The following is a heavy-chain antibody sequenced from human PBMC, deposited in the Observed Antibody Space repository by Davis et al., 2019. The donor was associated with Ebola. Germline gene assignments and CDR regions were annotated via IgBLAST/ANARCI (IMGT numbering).Heavy chain of an antibody. CDR1: GFTFSDAY. J-gene: IGHJ5*02. V-gene: IGHV3-64D*06. D-gene: IGHD4-17*01. Sequence: GESLKISCSASGFTFSDAYMHWVRQAPGKGLEYVSTITKNGGSTYYADSVKGRFTTSRDNSKNTPYLQMSSLRTEDTAVYYCVRSYYGDYVSWGQGTLVTVSS. CDR3: VRSYYGDYVS. CDR2: ITKNGGST.